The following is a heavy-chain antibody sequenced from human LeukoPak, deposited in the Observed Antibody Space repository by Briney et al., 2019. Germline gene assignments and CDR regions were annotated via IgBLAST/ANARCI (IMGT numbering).Heavy chain of an antibody. J-gene: IGHJ4*02. CDR2: IHYSGTT. CDR3: ARDPSVVYFDF. Sequence: SETLSLTCTVSGGSISSNSYYWGWIRQPPGKGLEWIGSIHYSGTTYYNPSLKSRVTISVDTSKNQFSLKLSSVTAADTAVYYCARDPSVVYFDFWGQGTLVTVS. D-gene: IGHD2-2*01. CDR1: GGSISSNSYY. V-gene: IGHV4-39*07.